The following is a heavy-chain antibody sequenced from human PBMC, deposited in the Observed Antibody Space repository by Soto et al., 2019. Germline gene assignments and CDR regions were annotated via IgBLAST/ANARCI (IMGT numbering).Heavy chain of an antibody. CDR1: GGSISSYY. CDR3: ARSFSYCSGGSCYSGYYNWFDP. D-gene: IGHD2-15*01. J-gene: IGHJ5*02. CDR2: IYYSGST. V-gene: IGHV4-59*08. Sequence: SETLSLTCTVSGGSISSYYWSWIRQPPGKGLEWIGYIYYSGSTNYNPSLKSRVTISVDTSKNQFSLKLSSVTAADTAVYYCARSFSYCSGGSCYSGYYNWFDPWGQGTLVTVSS.